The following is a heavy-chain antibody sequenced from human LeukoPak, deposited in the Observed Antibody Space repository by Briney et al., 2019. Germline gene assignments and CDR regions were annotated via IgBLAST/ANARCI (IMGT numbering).Heavy chain of an antibody. Sequence: ASVKLSCKASGYTFTGYYMHWVRQAPGQGLEWMGWINPNSGGTNYEQKFQGRVTMTRDTSISTAYMELRRLRSDDTAVYSCARSIVSGLYEEFDYWGQGTLVTVSS. CDR2: INPNSGGT. CDR1: GYTFTGYY. J-gene: IGHJ4*02. V-gene: IGHV1-2*02. CDR3: ARSIVSGLYEEFDY. D-gene: IGHD6-19*01.